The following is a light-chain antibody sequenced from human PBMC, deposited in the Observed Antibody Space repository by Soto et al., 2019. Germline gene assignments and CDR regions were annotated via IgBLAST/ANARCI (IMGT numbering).Light chain of an antibody. CDR1: SSDVGGYNY. CDR2: EVR. J-gene: IGLJ3*02. Sequence: QSVLTQPASVSGSPGQSITISCTGTSSDVGGYNYVSWYQQHPGKAPKLMIYEVRNRPSGVSNRCSGSKSGNTASLTISGLQAEDEADYYCSSYTSSSTLGFGGGTKLTVL. V-gene: IGLV2-14*01. CDR3: SSYTSSSTLG.